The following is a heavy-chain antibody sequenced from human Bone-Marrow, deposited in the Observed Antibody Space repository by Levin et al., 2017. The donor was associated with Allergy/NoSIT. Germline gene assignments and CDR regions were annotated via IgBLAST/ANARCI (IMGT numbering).Heavy chain of an antibody. J-gene: IGHJ4*02. CDR1: GDSMYSYF. CDR2: IFSSGST. CDR3: ARGPNSGSYSHIDH. D-gene: IGHD3-10*01. Sequence: SETLSLTCTVTGDSMYSYFWSWVRQPAGKGLEWIGRIFSSGSTNYNSSLKSRLTMSVDMSKNQFSLSLRSVNVGDTAVYYCARGPNSGSYSHIDHWGQGILVTVSS. V-gene: IGHV4-4*07.